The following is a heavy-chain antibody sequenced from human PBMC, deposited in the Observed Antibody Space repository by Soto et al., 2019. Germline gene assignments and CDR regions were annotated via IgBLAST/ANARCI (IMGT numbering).Heavy chain of an antibody. CDR3: ARGDPIVVVTATSYYYGMDV. V-gene: IGHV3-33*01. J-gene: IGHJ6*02. CDR1: GFTFSSYG. Sequence: GGSLRLSCAASGFTFSSYGMHWVRQAPGKGLEWVAVIWYDGSNKYYADSVKGRFTISRDNSKNTLYLQMNSLRAEDTAVYYCARGDPIVVVTATSYYYGMDVWGQGTTVTVSS. D-gene: IGHD2-21*02. CDR2: IWYDGSNK.